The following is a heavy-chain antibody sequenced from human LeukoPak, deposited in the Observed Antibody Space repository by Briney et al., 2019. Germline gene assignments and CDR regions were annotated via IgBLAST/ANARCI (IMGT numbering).Heavy chain of an antibody. D-gene: IGHD2-8*01. CDR3: AREDTGVAFDI. CDR2: ISGSGIK. Sequence: GGALRLSSAASIFTFSSYEMNCGREDPRKGLEWVSYISGSGIKHYADSVKGRFTISRDNAKNSLYLQMNSLRVEDTAVYYCAREDTGVAFDIWGQGTTVTV. CDR1: IFTFSSYE. J-gene: IGHJ3*02. V-gene: IGHV3-48*03.